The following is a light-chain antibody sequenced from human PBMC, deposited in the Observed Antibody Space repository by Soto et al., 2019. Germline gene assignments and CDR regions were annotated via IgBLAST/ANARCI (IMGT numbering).Light chain of an antibody. CDR1: QGIRND. CDR3: LKKDFSPSV. CDR2: AAS. V-gene: IGKV1-6*01. J-gene: IGKJ3*01. Sequence: AIQMTQSPSSLSASVGDRVTITCRASQGIRNDLDWFQQKPGKAPKLLIYAASNLQSGVPARFSGSGSGTVFSLTIGTLQPEAFYIYYCLKKDFSPSVFGPG.